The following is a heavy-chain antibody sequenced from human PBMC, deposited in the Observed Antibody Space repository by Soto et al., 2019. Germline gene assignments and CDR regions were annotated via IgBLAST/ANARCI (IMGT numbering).Heavy chain of an antibody. Sequence: EVQLVESGGGLVKPGESLRVSCAASGFIFSSYSVTWVRQAPGNGLEWVSSISSTGSFIHYAYSVKGRFTISRHNAKNSLYLQMNSLRVEDTAIYYCAREGSLYVGSVSNCFDHWGQGTLVTVSS. V-gene: IGHV3-21*01. D-gene: IGHD3-16*01. CDR3: AREGSLYVGSVSNCFDH. J-gene: IGHJ4*02. CDR1: GFIFSSYS. CDR2: ISSTGSFI.